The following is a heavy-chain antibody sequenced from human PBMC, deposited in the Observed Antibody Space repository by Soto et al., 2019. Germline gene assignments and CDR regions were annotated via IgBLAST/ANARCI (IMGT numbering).Heavy chain of an antibody. CDR1: GFTFSSYG. D-gene: IGHD1-26*01. CDR2: ISYDGSNK. J-gene: IGHJ6*02. CDR3: AKDVVVGATTGLGDYYYYCGMDL. Sequence: QVQLVESGGGVVQPGRSLRLSCAASGFTFSSYGMHWVRKAPGKGLEWVAVISYDGSNKYYADSVKGRFTISRDNSKITLYLQMNSLRAEGTAVYYCAKDVVVGATTGLGDYYYYCGMDLWGQGCTVTVSS. V-gene: IGHV3-30*18.